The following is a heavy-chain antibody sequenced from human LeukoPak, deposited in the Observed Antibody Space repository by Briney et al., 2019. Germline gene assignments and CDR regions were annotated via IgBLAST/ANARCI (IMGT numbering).Heavy chain of an antibody. CDR1: GFSFSAYI. Sequence: GVTLGLSGVASGFSFSAYIMHLVRKAPGKGLKYISAIRSDGSSTFYPNSGKGRFTISRDNSKSKVYMQMGSLRAEDTAVYYCTRRYGGHSGWAGYHDSWGQGTLVTVSS. CDR2: IRSDGSST. CDR3: TRRYGGHSGWAGYHDS. D-gene: IGHD6-19*01. V-gene: IGHV3-64*01. J-gene: IGHJ4*02.